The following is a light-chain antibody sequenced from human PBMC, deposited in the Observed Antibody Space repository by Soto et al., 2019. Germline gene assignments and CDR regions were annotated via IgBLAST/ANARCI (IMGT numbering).Light chain of an antibody. V-gene: IGKV1-39*01. CDR1: QSISWY. CDR2: TAS. CDR3: QQSFSTLWT. J-gene: IGKJ1*01. Sequence: DIQMTQSPSSLSASVGERVTITCRASQSISWYLNWYQQKPGKAPKLLIYTASSLQSGVPSRFSGSGSGTDFTLTITSLQPEDFATYYCQQSFSTLWTFGQGTKVDIK.